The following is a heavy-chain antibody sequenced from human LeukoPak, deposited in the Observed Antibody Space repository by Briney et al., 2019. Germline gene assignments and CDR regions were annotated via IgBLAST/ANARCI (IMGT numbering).Heavy chain of an antibody. J-gene: IGHJ4*02. Sequence: ASVKVSCKASGYTFTSYYMHWVRQAPGQGLEWMGIINPSGGSTSYAQKFQGRVTMTRDTSTSTVYMELSSLRSEDTAVYYCARDRLQRYYGSAFDYWGQGTLVTVSS. V-gene: IGHV1-46*01. CDR3: ARDRLQRYYGSAFDY. D-gene: IGHD3-10*01. CDR1: GYTFTSYY. CDR2: INPSGGST.